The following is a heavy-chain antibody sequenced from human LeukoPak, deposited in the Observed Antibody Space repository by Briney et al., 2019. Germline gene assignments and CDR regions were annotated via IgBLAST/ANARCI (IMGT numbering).Heavy chain of an antibody. Sequence: PGESLKISCKGSGYSFTSYWIGWVRQMPGKGLEWMGIIYPGDSDTRYSPSFQGQVTISADKSISTAYLQWSSLKASDTAMYYYASLYYYDSSGYSSPFDYWGQGTLVTVSS. D-gene: IGHD3-22*01. CDR3: ASLYYYDSSGYSSPFDY. J-gene: IGHJ4*02. V-gene: IGHV5-51*01. CDR1: GYSFTSYW. CDR2: IYPGDSDT.